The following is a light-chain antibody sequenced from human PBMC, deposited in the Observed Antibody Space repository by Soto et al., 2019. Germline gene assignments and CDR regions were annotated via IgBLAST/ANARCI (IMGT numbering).Light chain of an antibody. CDR2: EVS. V-gene: IGLV2-18*02. CDR1: SSDVGSYNR. CDR3: SSYTSSSTYV. J-gene: IGLJ1*01. Sequence: QSVLTQPPSGSGAPVQSVTISCTGTSSDVGSYNRVSWYQQPPGTAPKLMIYEVSNRPSGVPDRFSGSKSGNTASLTISGLQAEDEADYYCSSYTSSSTYVFGTGTKVTVL.